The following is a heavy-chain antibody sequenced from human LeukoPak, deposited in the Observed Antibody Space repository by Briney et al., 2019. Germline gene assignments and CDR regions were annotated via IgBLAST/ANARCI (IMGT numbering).Heavy chain of an antibody. J-gene: IGHJ4*02. CDR2: IIPIFGTA. CDR3: AREKPKGLWWSLGY. CDR1: GGTFSSYA. V-gene: IGHV1-69*13. Sequence: SVKVSCKASGGTFSSYAISWVRQAPGQGLEWMGGIIPIFGTANYAQKFQGRVTITADESTSTAYMELSSLRSEDTAVYYCAREKPKGLWWSLGYWGQGTLVTVSS. D-gene: IGHD2-21*01.